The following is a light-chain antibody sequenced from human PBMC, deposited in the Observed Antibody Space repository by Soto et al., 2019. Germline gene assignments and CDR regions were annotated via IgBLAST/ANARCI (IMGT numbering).Light chain of an antibody. CDR3: QQRTNWPLT. J-gene: IGKJ4*01. CDR2: DAS. CDR1: QSMSTY. Sequence: DIQMTQSPSSLSASVGDEVTITCRASQSMSTYVNWYQQTPGTAPKLLIYDASSLHSGVPSRFSGSRSGTDFTLTISSLEPEDFAVYYCQQRTNWPLTFGGGTKVEIK. V-gene: IGKV1-39*01.